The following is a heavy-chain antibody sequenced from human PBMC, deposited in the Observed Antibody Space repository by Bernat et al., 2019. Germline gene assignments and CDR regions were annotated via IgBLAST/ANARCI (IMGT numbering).Heavy chain of an antibody. CDR3: AGEGWSTLAAAGTGADY. Sequence: QVQLVESGGRVVQPGTSLRLSCEASGFIFSSYGMHWVRQAPGKGLEWVGVIWWDASNTHYSDAVRGRFIISRDDSKKTLFLQMNSLRGDDTAIYYWAGEGWSTLAAAGTGADYWGQGTLVSVSS. J-gene: IGHJ4*02. CDR2: IWWDASNT. D-gene: IGHD6-13*01. V-gene: IGHV3-33*01. CDR1: GFIFSSYG.